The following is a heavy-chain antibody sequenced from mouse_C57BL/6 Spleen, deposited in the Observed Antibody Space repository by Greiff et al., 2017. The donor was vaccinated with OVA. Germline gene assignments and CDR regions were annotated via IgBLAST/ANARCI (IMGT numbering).Heavy chain of an antibody. V-gene: IGHV1-81*01. CDR3: ARNYYGSSYPLYAMDY. D-gene: IGHD1-1*01. Sequence: QVQLQQPGAELARPGASVKLSCKASGYTFTSYGISWVKQRTGQGLEWIGEIYPRSGNTYYNEKFKGKATLTADKSSSTAYMELRSLTSEDSAVYFCARNYYGSSYPLYAMDYWGQGTSVTVSS. CDR2: IYPRSGNT. CDR1: GYTFTSYG. J-gene: IGHJ4*01.